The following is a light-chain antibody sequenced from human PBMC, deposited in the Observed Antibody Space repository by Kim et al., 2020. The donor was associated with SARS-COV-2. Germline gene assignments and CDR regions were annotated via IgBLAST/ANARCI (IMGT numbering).Light chain of an antibody. J-gene: IGLJ2*01. Sequence: KTVTISCTRSSGSIASNYVQWYQQRPGSAPTTVIYEDNQRPSGVPDRLSGSIDSSSNSASLTISGLKTEDEADYYCQSYDSSNHVVFGGGTQLTVL. CDR2: EDN. CDR3: QSYDSSNHVV. CDR1: SGSIASNY. V-gene: IGLV6-57*03.